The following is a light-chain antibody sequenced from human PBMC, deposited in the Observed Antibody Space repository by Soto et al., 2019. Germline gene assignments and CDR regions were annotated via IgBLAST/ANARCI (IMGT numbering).Light chain of an antibody. J-gene: IGKJ4*01. CDR2: AAS. CDR3: QQSYSTPLT. V-gene: IGKV1-39*01. CDR1: QSLSIY. Sequence: DIQMTQSPSSLSASVGDRVTITCRASQSLSIYLNWYQQKPGIAPKLLIYAASSLPSGVPSRFSGSGSGTDFTLTISRLQPEDFATYYCQQSYSTPLTFGGGTQVQIK.